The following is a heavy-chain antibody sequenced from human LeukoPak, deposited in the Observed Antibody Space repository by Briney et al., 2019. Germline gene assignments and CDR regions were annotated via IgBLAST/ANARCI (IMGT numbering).Heavy chain of an antibody. J-gene: IGHJ3*02. CDR2: ISHDGSNK. Sequence: GGSLRLSCAASGFTFSSYAMHWVRQAPGKGLEWVAIISHDGSNKYYADSVKGRLTISRDNSKNTLYLQMSSLRAADTAVYFCARSSPTMVSDAFDIWGQGTLVTVSS. V-gene: IGHV3-30*04. CDR1: GFTFSSYA. D-gene: IGHD3-10*01. CDR3: ARSSPTMVSDAFDI.